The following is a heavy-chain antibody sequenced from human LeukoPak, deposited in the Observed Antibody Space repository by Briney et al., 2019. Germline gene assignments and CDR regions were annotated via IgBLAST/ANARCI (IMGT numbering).Heavy chain of an antibody. CDR1: AFSLSAYN. CDR2: ISYTGTYI. Sequence: AGGSLRLSCAASAFSLSAYNMNWVRQASGKGLEWVSSISYTGTYIYYADSVKGRFTISRDNAQNSLYLQMNSLRAEDTAIYYCVRDRGTYRPIDYWGQGTLVTVSS. CDR3: VRDRGTYRPIDY. D-gene: IGHD1-26*01. J-gene: IGHJ4*02. V-gene: IGHV3-21*04.